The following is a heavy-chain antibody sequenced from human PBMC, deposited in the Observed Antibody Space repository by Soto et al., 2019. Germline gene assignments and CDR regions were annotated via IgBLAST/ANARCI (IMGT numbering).Heavy chain of an antibody. D-gene: IGHD6-19*01. J-gene: IGHJ6*02. CDR1: GFTFSSYG. V-gene: IGHV3-30*18. CDR2: ISHDGSNK. CDR3: AKERPMAGTYYYYGMDV. Sequence: GGSLRLSCAASGFTFSSYGMHWVRQAPGKGLEWVAVISHDGSNKYYADSVKGRFTISRDNSKNTLYLQMNSLRAEDTAVYYCAKERPMAGTYYYYGMDVWGQGTTVTVSS.